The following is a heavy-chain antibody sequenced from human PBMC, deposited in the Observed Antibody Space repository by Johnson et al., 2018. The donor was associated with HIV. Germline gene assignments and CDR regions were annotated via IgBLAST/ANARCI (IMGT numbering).Heavy chain of an antibody. CDR1: GFTFSSYG. CDR2: ISYDGSNK. Sequence: QVQLVESGGGVVQPGGSLRLSCAASGFTFSSYGMHWVRQAPGKGLEWVAVISYDGSNKYYADSVKGRFTISRDNSKNTLNRQMNSLRAEDTAVYYCARDQEYSYGYEGTVRAFDIWGQGTMVTVSS. CDR3: ARDQEYSYGYEGTVRAFDI. V-gene: IGHV3-30*03. D-gene: IGHD5-18*01. J-gene: IGHJ3*02.